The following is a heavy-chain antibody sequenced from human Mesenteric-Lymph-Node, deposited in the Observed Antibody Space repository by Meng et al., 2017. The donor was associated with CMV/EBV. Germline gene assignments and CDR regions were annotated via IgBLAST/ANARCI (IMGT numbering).Heavy chain of an antibody. V-gene: IGHV3-23*01. CDR3: ARALRGYAYPRDAFGI. J-gene: IGHJ3*02. CDR1: GFTFSSYA. Sequence: GGSLRLSCAASGFTFSSYAMSWVRQAPGKGLEWVSSISGSTSTNTYYADSVGGRFTISRDNSKNTLFLHLSSLRAEDTAIYYCARALRGYAYPRDAFGIWGQGTMVTVSS. CDR2: ISGSTSTNT. D-gene: IGHD5-18*01.